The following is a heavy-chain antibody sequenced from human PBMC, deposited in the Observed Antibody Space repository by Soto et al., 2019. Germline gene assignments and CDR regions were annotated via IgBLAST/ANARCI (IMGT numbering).Heavy chain of an antibody. CDR2: IYSGGST. Sequence: EVQLVESGGGLVQPGGSLRLSCAASGFTVSSNYMSWVRQAPGKGLEWVSIIYSGGSTYYADSVKGRFTISRHNSNNTRFLQMNSLRVKARAVYYGASVVYCSGGSCNSFARGGQEPLVTVS. V-gene: IGHV3-53*04. CDR3: ASVVYCSGGSCNSFAR. D-gene: IGHD2-15*01. CDR1: GFTVSSNY. J-gene: IGHJ4*02.